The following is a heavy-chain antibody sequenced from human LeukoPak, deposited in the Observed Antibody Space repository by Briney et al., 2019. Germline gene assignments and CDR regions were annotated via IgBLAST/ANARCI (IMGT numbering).Heavy chain of an antibody. CDR2: IGGGDT. D-gene: IGHD1-26*01. CDR1: GFDFSTYA. Sequence: GGSLRLSCAASGFDFSTYAMSWVRQAPGKGLEGVLGIGGGDTHYADSVKGRFTISRDNSKSTVELHMSSLRVEDTAVYYCAKDGQSFNSMWDYLDSWGRGTLVTVSS. CDR3: AKDGQSFNSMWDYLDS. V-gene: IGHV3-23*01. J-gene: IGHJ4*02.